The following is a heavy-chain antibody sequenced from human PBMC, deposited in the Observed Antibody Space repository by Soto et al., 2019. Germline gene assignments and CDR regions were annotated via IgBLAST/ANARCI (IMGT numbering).Heavy chain of an antibody. J-gene: IGHJ4*02. D-gene: IGHD2-15*01. CDR1: GFTFSKAW. V-gene: IGHV3-15*07. CDR3: TTDVCPATGSDY. CDR2: IKSKTDGGTT. Sequence: GWSLRLSCAASGFTFSKAWMNWVRQAPGKGLEWVGHIKSKTDGGTTDYAAPVKGRFSISRDDLKNTLYLQLDSPKTEDTAVYYCTTDVCPATGSDYWGQGIPVTVSX.